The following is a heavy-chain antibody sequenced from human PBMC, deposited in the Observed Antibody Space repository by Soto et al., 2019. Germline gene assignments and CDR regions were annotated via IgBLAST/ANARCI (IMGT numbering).Heavy chain of an antibody. Sequence: QVQLVESGGGVVQPGRSLRLSCAASGFTFSSYGMHWVRQAPGKGLEWVAVISYDGSNKYYADSVKGRFTISRDNSKNTLSLQMNSLRAEDTAVYYCAKDRDIAAAFHYYYYYGMDVWGQGTTVTVSS. CDR2: ISYDGSNK. CDR3: AKDRDIAAAFHYYYYYGMDV. V-gene: IGHV3-30*18. D-gene: IGHD6-13*01. CDR1: GFTFSSYG. J-gene: IGHJ6*02.